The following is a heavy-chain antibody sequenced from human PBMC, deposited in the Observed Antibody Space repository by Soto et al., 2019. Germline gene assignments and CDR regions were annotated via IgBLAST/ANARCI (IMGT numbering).Heavy chain of an antibody. Sequence: TLSLTCTVSGGSITNSNWWSWVRLPPAKGLEWIGDIYHAGSTKYNPSLERRVTMSVDTSNNQFALTLTSVTAADTAVYFCARGPPIVGNTTPLDSWGQGTLVTVSS. J-gene: IGHJ4*02. V-gene: IGHV4-4*01. CDR1: GGSITNSNW. CDR3: ARGPPIVGNTTPLDS. D-gene: IGHD2-21*01. CDR2: IYHAGST.